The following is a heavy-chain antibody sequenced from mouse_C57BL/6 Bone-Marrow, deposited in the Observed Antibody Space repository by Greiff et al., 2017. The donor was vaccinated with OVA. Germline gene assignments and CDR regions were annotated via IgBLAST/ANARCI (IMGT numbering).Heavy chain of an antibody. CDR2: IDPETGGT. CDR3: TGREGLQQGWYVDV. Sequence: QVQLQQSGAELVRPGASVTLSCKASGYTFTDYDMHWVKQTPVHGLEWIGAIDPETGGTAYNQKFKGKAILTADKSSSTAYMELRSLTSEDAAVYDCTGREGLQQGWYVDVWGTGTAVTGSS. J-gene: IGHJ1*03. V-gene: IGHV1-15*01. CDR1: GYTFTDYD. D-gene: IGHD2-4*01.